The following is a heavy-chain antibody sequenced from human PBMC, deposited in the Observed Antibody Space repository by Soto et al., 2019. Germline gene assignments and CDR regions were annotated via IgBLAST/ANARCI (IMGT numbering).Heavy chain of an antibody. Sequence: GGSLRLSCAASGFTFSSYGMHWVRQAPGKGLEWVAVISYDGSNKYYADSVKGRFTISRDNSKNTLYLQMNSLRAEDTAVYYCAKDLGPRYCTNGVCFWGDAFDIWGQGTMVTVSS. CDR2: ISYDGSNK. D-gene: IGHD2-8*01. V-gene: IGHV3-30*18. CDR3: AKDLGPRYCTNGVCFWGDAFDI. CDR1: GFTFSSYG. J-gene: IGHJ3*02.